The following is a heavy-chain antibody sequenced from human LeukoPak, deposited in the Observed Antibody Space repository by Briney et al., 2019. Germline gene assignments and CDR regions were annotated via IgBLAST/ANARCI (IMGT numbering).Heavy chain of an antibody. Sequence: PGGSLRLSCAASGFTFSDYWMHWVRQAPGEGLEWVSAITDSGGSTYYADSVKGRFTISRDNSKNTLYLQMNTLRAEDTAIYYCAKGSSGSRPYYFDYWGQGTLVTVSS. CDR3: AKGSSGSRPYYFDY. CDR2: ITDSGGST. CDR1: GFTFSDYW. J-gene: IGHJ4*02. D-gene: IGHD3-22*01. V-gene: IGHV3-23*01.